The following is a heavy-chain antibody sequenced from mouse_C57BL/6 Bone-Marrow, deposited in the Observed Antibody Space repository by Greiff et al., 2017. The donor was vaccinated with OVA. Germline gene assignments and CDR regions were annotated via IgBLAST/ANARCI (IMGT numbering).Heavy chain of an antibody. V-gene: IGHV1-18*01. D-gene: IGHD2-4*01. CDR3: ARRIYYDPYYYAMDY. CDR2: INPNNGGT. Sequence: VQLQQSGPELVKPGASVKIPCKASGYTFPDYNMDWVKQSHGKSLEWIGDINPNNGGTIYNQKFKGKATLTVDKSSSTAYMELRSLTSEDTAVYYCARRIYYDPYYYAMDYWGQGTSVTVSS. CDR1: GYTFPDYN. J-gene: IGHJ4*01.